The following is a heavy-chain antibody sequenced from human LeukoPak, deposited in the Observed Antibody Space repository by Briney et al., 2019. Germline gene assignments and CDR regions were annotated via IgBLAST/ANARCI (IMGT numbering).Heavy chain of an antibody. CDR3: AKDAAGDEWDAFDI. V-gene: IGHV3-30*18. D-gene: IGHD6-13*01. CDR1: GFSLSAYW. CDR2: ISYDGSNK. J-gene: IGHJ3*02. Sequence: GGSLRLSCAASGFSLSAYWMTWVRQAPGKGLEWVAVISYDGSNKYYADSVKGRFTISRDNSKNTLYLQMNSLRAEDTAVYYCAKDAAGDEWDAFDIWGQGTMVTVSS.